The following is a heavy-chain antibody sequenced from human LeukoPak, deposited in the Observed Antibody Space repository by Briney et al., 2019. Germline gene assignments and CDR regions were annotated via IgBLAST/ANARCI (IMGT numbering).Heavy chain of an antibody. D-gene: IGHD3-10*02. CDR1: GFTFSSYG. CDR2: ISSSGSTI. Sequence: HPGGSLRLSCAASGFTFSSYGMNWVRQAPGKGLEWVSYISSSGSTIYYADSVKGRFTISRDNAENSLYLQMNSLRAEDTAVYYCAELGITMIGGVWGKGTTVTISS. V-gene: IGHV3-48*04. J-gene: IGHJ6*04. CDR3: AELGITMIGGV.